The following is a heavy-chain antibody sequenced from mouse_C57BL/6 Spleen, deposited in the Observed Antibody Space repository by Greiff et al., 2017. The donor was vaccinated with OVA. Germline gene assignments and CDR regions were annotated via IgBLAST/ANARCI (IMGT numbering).Heavy chain of an antibody. CDR1: GYAFSSSW. V-gene: IGHV1-82*01. CDR2: IYPGDGDT. J-gene: IGHJ2*01. D-gene: IGHD1-1*01. Sequence: VQLQESGPELVKPGASVKISCKASGYAFSSSWMNWVKQRPGKGLEWIGRIYPGDGDTNYNGKFKGKATLTADKSSSTAYMQLSSLTSEDSAVYFCARGSSYLDYWGQGTTLTVSS. CDR3: ARGSSYLDY.